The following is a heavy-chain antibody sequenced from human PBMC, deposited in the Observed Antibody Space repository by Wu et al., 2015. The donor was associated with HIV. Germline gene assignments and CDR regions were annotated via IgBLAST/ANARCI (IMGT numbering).Heavy chain of an antibody. Sequence: QVQLVQSGAEVTKPGASVKVSCKASGSTFTGYQIHWVRQAPGQGLEWMGWINPNSGGRNYAQKFHGRVTMTRDTSIGTVDMELGRLTSDDTAVYYCATDQGSSWNDAFHIWGPGTMVTVSS. CDR1: GSTFTGYQ. V-gene: IGHV1-2*02. J-gene: IGHJ3*02. CDR3: ATDQGSSWNDAFHI. D-gene: IGHD6-13*01. CDR2: INPNSGGR.